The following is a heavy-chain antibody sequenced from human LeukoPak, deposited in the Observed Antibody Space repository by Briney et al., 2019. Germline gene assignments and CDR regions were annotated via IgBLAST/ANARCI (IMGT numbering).Heavy chain of an antibody. D-gene: IGHD3-22*01. V-gene: IGHV3-53*01. Sequence: GGSLRLSCAASGFTVSSNYMSWVRQAPGKGLEWVSVIYSGGSTYYADSVKGRFTISRDNSKNTLYLQMNSLRAEDTAVYYCARGGQDYYDGSGYLDWGQGTLVTVSS. CDR3: ARGGQDYYDGSGYLD. CDR1: GFTVSSNY. CDR2: IYSGGST. J-gene: IGHJ4*02.